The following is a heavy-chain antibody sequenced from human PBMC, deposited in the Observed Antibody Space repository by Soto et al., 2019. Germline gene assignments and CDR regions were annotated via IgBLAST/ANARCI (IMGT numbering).Heavy chain of an antibody. Sequence: PSETLSLTCTVSGGSISSYYWSWIRQPPGKGLKWIGYIYDSGSTNYNPSLKSRVTISVDTSKNQFSLKLTSVTAADTAVYYCAAPPRYWGQGTLVTVSS. CDR1: GGSISSYY. J-gene: IGHJ4*02. CDR3: AAPPRY. V-gene: IGHV4-59*01. D-gene: IGHD6-6*01. CDR2: IYDSGST.